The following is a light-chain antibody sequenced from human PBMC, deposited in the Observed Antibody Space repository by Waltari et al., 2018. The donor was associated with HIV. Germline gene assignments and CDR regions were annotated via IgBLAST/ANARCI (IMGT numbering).Light chain of an antibody. J-gene: IGLJ1*01. Sequence: SYVLTQPPSVSVAPGQTARITCGGDNIGNKSVHWYQQKPGQAPVLVVFDDSDRHSGIPERFSGSNSGNTATLTVSRVEAGDEADYYCQVWDSGSDHPGVFGTGTKVTVL. CDR2: DDS. V-gene: IGLV3-21*02. CDR3: QVWDSGSDHPGV. CDR1: NIGNKS.